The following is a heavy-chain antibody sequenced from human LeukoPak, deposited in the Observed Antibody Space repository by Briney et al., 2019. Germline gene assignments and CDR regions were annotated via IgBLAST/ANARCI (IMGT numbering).Heavy chain of an antibody. Sequence: PGGSLRLSCAASGFTSSSYWMSWVRQAPGKGLEWVANIKHDGSERNYMESVKGRFTISRDNANNSLHLQMNNLRAEDTAVCYCAAGSGWSIEYWGQGTLVTVSS. CDR1: GFTSSSYW. CDR3: AAGSGWSIEY. J-gene: IGHJ4*02. D-gene: IGHD6-19*01. V-gene: IGHV3-7*03. CDR2: IKHDGSER.